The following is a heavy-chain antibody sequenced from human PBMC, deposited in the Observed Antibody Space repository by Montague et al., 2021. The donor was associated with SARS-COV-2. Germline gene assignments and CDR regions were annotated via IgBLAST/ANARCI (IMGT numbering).Heavy chain of an antibody. CDR3: ARHERQWLRLYPYYFDY. J-gene: IGHJ4*02. CDR2: IYATGGT. D-gene: IGHD5-12*01. CDR1: GESISGFY. V-gene: IGHV4-4*07. Sequence: SETLSLTCTVSGESISGFYWNWIRQPAGKGLEWIGRIYATGGTNSNPSXXSRVTMSVDTSKNQFSLKLSSVTAADTAVYYCARHERQWLRLYPYYFDYWGQGTLVTVSS.